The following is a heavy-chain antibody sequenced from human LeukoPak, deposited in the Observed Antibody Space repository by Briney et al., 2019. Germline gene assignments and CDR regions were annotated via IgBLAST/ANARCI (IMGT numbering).Heavy chain of an antibody. CDR2: ISGSGSST. J-gene: IGHJ4*02. V-gene: IGHV3-23*01. CDR1: GFTFRDYA. D-gene: IGHD2-8*02. Sequence: PGGSLRLSCAASGFTFRDYAMSWVRQAPGKGLEWVSAISGSGSSTTYADSVEGRFTISRDNSKSTLYVQMNSLRAEDTAVYYCAQQLGYCAVGNCYFAHWGQGTLVTVSS. CDR3: AQQLGYCAVGNCYFAH.